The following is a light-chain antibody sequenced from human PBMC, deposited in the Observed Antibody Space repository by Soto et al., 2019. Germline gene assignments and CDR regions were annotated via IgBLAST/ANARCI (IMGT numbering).Light chain of an antibody. Sequence: EIVLTQSPATVSLSPGERATLACRASQSVSSYLAWYQQKPGQAPRVVIYDASNRATGIPPRFSGSGSGTDFTLTISSLEPEDFAVYYCQQRSSWPRTFGQGTKVEIK. CDR1: QSVSSY. V-gene: IGKV3-11*01. J-gene: IGKJ1*01. CDR2: DAS. CDR3: QQRSSWPRT.